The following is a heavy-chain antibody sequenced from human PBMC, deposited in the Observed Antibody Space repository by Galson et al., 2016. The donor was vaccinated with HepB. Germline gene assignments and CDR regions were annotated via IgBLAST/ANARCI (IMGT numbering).Heavy chain of an antibody. CDR3: AKDVWRGSGTDYYGMDV. J-gene: IGHJ6*02. V-gene: IGHV3-30*18. Sequence: SLRLSCAAYGFTFSSYGMHWVRQAPGKGLEWVAVISYDGSDKYYADSVKGRFTISRDNSKNTLYLQMSSLRAEDTAVYYCAKDVWRGSGTDYYGMDVWGQGTT. D-gene: IGHD1-1*01. CDR1: GFTFSSYG. CDR2: ISYDGSDK.